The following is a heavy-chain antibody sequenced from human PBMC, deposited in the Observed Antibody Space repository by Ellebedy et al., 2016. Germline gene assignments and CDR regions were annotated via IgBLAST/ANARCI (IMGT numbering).Heavy chain of an antibody. Sequence: GESLKISCAASGFTFSTHGMHWVRQAPGKGLEWVALISSDGTNKYYADSVKGRFTISRENAKNSLYLQMNSLRAGDTAVYFCARGHGGVRGVISPLDLWGQGTLVSVSS. CDR2: ISSDGTNK. D-gene: IGHD3-10*01. J-gene: IGHJ4*02. V-gene: IGHV3-30*03. CDR1: GFTFSTHG. CDR3: ARGHGGVRGVISPLDL.